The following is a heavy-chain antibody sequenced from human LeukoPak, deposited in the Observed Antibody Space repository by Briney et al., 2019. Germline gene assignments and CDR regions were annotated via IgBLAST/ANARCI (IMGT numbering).Heavy chain of an antibody. CDR3: ARHASRALSGYPFDY. V-gene: IGHV4-61*05. D-gene: IGHD3-22*01. CDR1: GGSISSSSYY. Sequence: PSETLSLTCTVSGGSISSSSYYWGWIRQPPGKGLEWIGYIYYSGSTNYNPSLKSRVTLSVDTSKNQFSLKLSSVTAVDTAVYYCARHASRALSGYPFDYWGQGTLVTVSS. CDR2: IYYSGST. J-gene: IGHJ4*02.